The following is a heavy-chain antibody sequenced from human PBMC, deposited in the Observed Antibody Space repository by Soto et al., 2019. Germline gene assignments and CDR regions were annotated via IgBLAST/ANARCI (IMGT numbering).Heavy chain of an antibody. Sequence: GGSLRLSCAASGFTFSSYGMHWVRQAPGKGLEWVAVIWYDGSNKYYADSVKGRFTISRDNSKNTLYLQMNSLRAEDTAVYYCARWSYDSSGYYGNWDYWGQGTLVTVSS. CDR3: ARWSYDSSGYYGNWDY. J-gene: IGHJ4*02. D-gene: IGHD3-22*01. CDR1: GFTFSSYG. CDR2: IWYDGSNK. V-gene: IGHV3-33*01.